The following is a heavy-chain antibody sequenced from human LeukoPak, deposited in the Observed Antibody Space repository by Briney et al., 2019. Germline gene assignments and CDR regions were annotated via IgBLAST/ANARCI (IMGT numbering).Heavy chain of an antibody. CDR2: IYHTGRS. J-gene: IGHJ5*02. D-gene: IGHD3-9*01. V-gene: IGHV4-38-2*02. CDR3: ARGGKFGYFDWFIGPSWFDP. Sequence: KPSETLSLTCTVSGDSISSDYYWGWIRQPPGKGLEWIGSIYHTGRSYYKPSLKSRVTISVDTSKNQFSLKLSSVTAADTAVYYCARGGKFGYFDWFIGPSWFDPWGQGTLVTVSS. CDR1: GDSISSDYY.